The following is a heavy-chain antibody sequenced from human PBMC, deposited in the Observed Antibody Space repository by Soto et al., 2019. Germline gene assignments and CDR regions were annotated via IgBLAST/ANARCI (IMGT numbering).Heavy chain of an antibody. CDR1: GYTFINFY. Sequence: GASVKVSCKASGYTFINFYTHWVRQAPGQGLEWMGIIIPSGGSTNYAQKFQGRVTMTRDTSTSTFYMELSSLGSDDTAVYYCARGTDSSAYNPFDYWGQGTLVTVSS. J-gene: IGHJ4*02. V-gene: IGHV1-46*01. D-gene: IGHD3-22*01. CDR3: ARGTDSSAYNPFDY. CDR2: IIPSGGST.